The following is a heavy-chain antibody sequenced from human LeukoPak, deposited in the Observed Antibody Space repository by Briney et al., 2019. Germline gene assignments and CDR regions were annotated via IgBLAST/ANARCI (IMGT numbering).Heavy chain of an antibody. CDR2: ISAYNGNT. CDR3: ARDDPPKWELPFDY. Sequence: VKVSCKASGYTFTSYGISWVRPAPGQGLEWMGWISAYNGNTNYSQKLQGRVTMTTDTSTSTAYMELRSLRSDDTAAYYCARDDPPKWELPFDYWGQGTLVTVSS. D-gene: IGHD1-26*01. J-gene: IGHJ4*02. CDR1: GYTFTSYG. V-gene: IGHV1-18*01.